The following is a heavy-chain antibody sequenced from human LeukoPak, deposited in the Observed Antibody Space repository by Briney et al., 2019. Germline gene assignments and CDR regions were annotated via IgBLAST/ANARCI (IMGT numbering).Heavy chain of an antibody. CDR3: AKPTGYSYGYLDY. J-gene: IGHJ4*02. V-gene: IGHV4-39*01. Sequence: SETLSLTCTVSGGSIRRSSYYWGWIRRPPGKGLEWIGSIYYSGSTYYNPSLKSRVTISVDMSKNQFSLKLSSVTAADTAVYYCAKPTGYSYGYLDYWGQGTLVTVSS. CDR1: GGSIRRSSYY. CDR2: IYYSGST. D-gene: IGHD5-18*01.